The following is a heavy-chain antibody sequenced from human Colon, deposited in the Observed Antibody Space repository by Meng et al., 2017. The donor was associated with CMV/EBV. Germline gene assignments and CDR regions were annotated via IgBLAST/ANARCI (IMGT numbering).Heavy chain of an antibody. J-gene: IGHJ4*02. V-gene: IGHV3-30*02. D-gene: IGHD6-19*01. Sequence: GESLKISCAASGFTFSSYGMHWVRQAPGKGLEWVAVIWYDGSNKYYAESVKGRFTISRDNSKSTLSLQMNSLRTEDTAVYYCAKVGSGWYRVGHRGQGTLVTVSS. CDR2: IWYDGSNK. CDR3: AKVGSGWYRVGH. CDR1: GFTFSSYG.